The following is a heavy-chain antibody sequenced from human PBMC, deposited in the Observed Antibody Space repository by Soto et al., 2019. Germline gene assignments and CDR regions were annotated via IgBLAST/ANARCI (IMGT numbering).Heavy chain of an antibody. Sequence: GGSLRLSCEASPFIYSTYSMTWVRQVPGKGLEWVAAISPSGDSTYYADSLKGRLAISRDNSKNTVFLQMNSLSADDTGLYYCVKEWDVWRQGISVAVSS. J-gene: IGHJ6*02. CDR1: PFIYSTYS. V-gene: IGHV3-23*01. CDR2: ISPSGDST. CDR3: VKEWDV.